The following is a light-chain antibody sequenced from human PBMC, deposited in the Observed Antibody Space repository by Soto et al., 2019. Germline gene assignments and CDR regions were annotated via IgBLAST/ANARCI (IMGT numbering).Light chain of an antibody. J-gene: IGKJ4*01. Sequence: DLQMTQSPPSLSASVGDRVTITCQASQDISNYLNWYQQRPGKAPKLLIYDASILETGVPSRFTGSGSGTDFTFTISSLQPEDIATYYCQQYDIVPLTFGGGTKVEIK. CDR1: QDISNY. CDR3: QQYDIVPLT. V-gene: IGKV1-33*01. CDR2: DAS.